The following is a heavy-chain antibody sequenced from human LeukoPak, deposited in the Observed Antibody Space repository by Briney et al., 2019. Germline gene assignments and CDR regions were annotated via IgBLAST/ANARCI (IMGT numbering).Heavy chain of an antibody. J-gene: IGHJ6*02. CDR3: ARGQGYSSSWGDYYYGMDV. V-gene: IGHV1-8*01. CDR2: MNPNSGNT. D-gene: IGHD6-13*01. Sequence: ASVKVSCKASGYTFTRYDINWVRQATGQGLEWMGWMNPNSGNTGYAQKFQGRVTMTRNTSISTAYMELSSLRSEDTAVYYCARGQGYSSSWGDYYYGMDVWGQGTTVTVSS. CDR1: GYTFTRYD.